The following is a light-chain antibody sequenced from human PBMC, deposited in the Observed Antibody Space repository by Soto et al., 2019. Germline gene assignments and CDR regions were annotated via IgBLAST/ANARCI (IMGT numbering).Light chain of an antibody. CDR1: SSDFGSYNL. CDR3: CSYAGSSTFEV. CDR2: EVS. J-gene: IGLJ1*01. Sequence: QSPLTQPASGSGSPGHYITISSTGTSSDFGSYNLVSWYQQHPGKAPKLMIYEVSKRPSGVSNRFSGSKSGNTASLTISGLQAEDEADYYCCSYAGSSTFEVFGTGTKVTVL. V-gene: IGLV2-23*02.